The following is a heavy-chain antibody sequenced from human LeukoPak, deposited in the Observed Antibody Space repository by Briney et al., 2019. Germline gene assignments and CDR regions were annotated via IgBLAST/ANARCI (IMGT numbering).Heavy chain of an antibody. CDR1: EFTVSSSY. D-gene: IGHD2-2*01. CDR3: AKSVPAAILYFDY. V-gene: IGHV3-66*01. Sequence: GGSLRLSCAASEFTVSSSYMSWVRQAPGKGLEWVSVIYSGGSTYYADSVKGRFTISRDNSKNTVYLQMNSLRAEDTAVYYCAKSVPAAILYFDYWGQGTLVTVSS. J-gene: IGHJ4*02. CDR2: IYSGGST.